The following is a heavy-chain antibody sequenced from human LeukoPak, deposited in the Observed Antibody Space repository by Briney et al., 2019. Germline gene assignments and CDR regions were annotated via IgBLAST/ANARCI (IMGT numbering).Heavy chain of an antibody. CDR2: IIPIFGTA. CDR3: ARSGYYYDSSGSHALAFDI. V-gene: IGHV1-69*13. CDR1: GGTFSSYA. Sequence: SVKVSCKASGGTFSSYAISWVRQAPGRGLEWMGGIIPIFGTANYAQKFQGRVTITADESTSTAYMELSSLRSEDTAVYYCARSGYYYDSSGSHALAFDIWGQGTMVTVSS. D-gene: IGHD3-22*01. J-gene: IGHJ3*02.